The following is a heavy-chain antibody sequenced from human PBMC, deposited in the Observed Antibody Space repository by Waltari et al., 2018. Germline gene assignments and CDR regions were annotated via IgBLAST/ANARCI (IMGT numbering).Heavy chain of an antibody. CDR1: GYSFTSYW. D-gene: IGHD6-6*01. J-gene: IGHJ6*02. CDR3: ARPSSSSPRDYYGMDV. CDR2: IDPSASYT. V-gene: IGHV5-10-1*03. Sequence: EVQLVQSGAEVKKPGESLRISCKGSGYSFTSYWISWVRQMPGKGLEWMGRIDPSASYTNYSPSFQGNVTIAADKSISTAYLQWSSLKASDTAMYYCARPSSSSPRDYYGMDVWGQGTTVTVSS.